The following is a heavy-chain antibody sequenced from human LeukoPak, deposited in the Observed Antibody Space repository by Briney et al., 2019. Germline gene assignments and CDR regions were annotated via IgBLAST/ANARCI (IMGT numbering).Heavy chain of an antibody. J-gene: IGHJ4*02. CDR2: INPNSGGT. CDR3: ASTEKYSGYGSFDY. D-gene: IGHD5-12*01. V-gene: IGHV1-2*02. CDR1: GYTFTGYY. Sequence: ASVKVSCKASGYTFTGYYMHWVRQAPGQGLEWMGWINPNSGGTNYAQKFQGRVTMTRDTSISTAYMELSRLRSDDTAVYYCASTEKYSGYGSFDYWGQGTLVTVSS.